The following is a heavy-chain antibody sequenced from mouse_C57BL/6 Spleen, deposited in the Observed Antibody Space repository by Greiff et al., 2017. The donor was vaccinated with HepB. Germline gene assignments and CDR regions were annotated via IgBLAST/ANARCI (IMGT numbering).Heavy chain of an antibody. V-gene: IGHV6-3*01. J-gene: IGHJ3*01. CDR2: IRLKSDNYAT. Sequence: EVMLVESGGGLVQPGGSMKLSCVASGFTFSNYWMNWVRQSPEKGLEWVAQIRLKSDNYATHYAESVKGRFTISRDDSKSSVYLQMNNLRAEDTGIYYCTGGIYYGNYGFAYWGQGTLVTVSA. D-gene: IGHD2-1*01. CDR3: TGGIYYGNYGFAY. CDR1: GFTFSNYW.